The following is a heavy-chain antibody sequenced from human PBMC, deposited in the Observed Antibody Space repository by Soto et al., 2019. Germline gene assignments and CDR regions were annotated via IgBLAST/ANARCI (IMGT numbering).Heavy chain of an antibody. CDR3: ARDKIPAFGGGMRTRGLLNWFEP. CDR1: GGTFSTHA. CDR2: IVPKFGST. D-gene: IGHD3-3*01. Sequence: QVQLVQSGSEVKKPGSSVKVSCRASGGTFSTHAISWVRQAPGQGLEWMGGIVPKFGSTNYARRFRDRVTITADEATSTVYMEISYLQSDDTALYFCARDKIPAFGGGMRTRGLLNWFEPWGQGNLVTVSS. V-gene: IGHV1-69*12. J-gene: IGHJ5*01.